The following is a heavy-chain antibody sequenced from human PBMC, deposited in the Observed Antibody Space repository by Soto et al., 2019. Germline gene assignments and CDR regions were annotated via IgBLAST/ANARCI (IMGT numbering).Heavy chain of an antibody. CDR2: IKQDGSEK. Sequence: PGGSLRLSCAASGFTFSSYWMSWVRQAPGKGLEWVANIKQDGSEKYYVDSVKGRFTISRDNAKNSLYLQMNSLRAEDTAVYYCARSRGVIIPDFDYWGQGTLVTVSS. CDR1: GFTFSSYW. CDR3: ARSRGVIIPDFDY. D-gene: IGHD3-10*01. J-gene: IGHJ4*02. V-gene: IGHV3-7*01.